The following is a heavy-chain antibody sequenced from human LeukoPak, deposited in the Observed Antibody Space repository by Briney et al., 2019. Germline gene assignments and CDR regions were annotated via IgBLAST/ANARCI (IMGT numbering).Heavy chain of an antibody. D-gene: IGHD5-18*01. CDR2: IYYSGST. V-gene: IGHV4-39*01. CDR1: GGSISSSSYY. Sequence: SETLSLTCTVSGGSISSSSYYWGWIRQPPGKGLEWIGSIYYSGSTYYNPSLKSRVTISVDTSKNQFSLKLSSVTAADTAVYYCARQGPQLWSSYYFDYWGQGTLVTVSS. CDR3: ARQGPQLWSSYYFDY. J-gene: IGHJ4*02.